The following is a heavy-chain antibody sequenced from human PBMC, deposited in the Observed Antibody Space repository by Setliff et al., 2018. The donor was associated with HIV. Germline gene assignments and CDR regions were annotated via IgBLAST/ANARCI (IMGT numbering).Heavy chain of an antibody. CDR2: ISGSGGST. CDR3: AKDGDYGDYGDAFDI. Sequence: GGSLRLSCAASGFTFSSYAMSWVRQAPGKGLEWVSAISGSGGSTYYADSVKGRFTISRDNSKNTLYLQMNSLRAEDKAVYYCAKDGDYGDYGDAFDIWGQGTMVTVSS. CDR1: GFTFSSYA. V-gene: IGHV3-23*01. D-gene: IGHD4-17*01. J-gene: IGHJ3*02.